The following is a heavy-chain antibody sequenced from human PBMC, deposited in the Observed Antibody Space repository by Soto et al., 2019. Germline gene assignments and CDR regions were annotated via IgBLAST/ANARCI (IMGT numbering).Heavy chain of an antibody. CDR1: GFSLTTSGVG. V-gene: IGHV2-5*01. D-gene: IGHD6-6*01. CDR2: IYWSGDE. CDR3: ARWLATRTVLAFEV. J-gene: IGHJ3*01. Sequence: CPPLVNPTQTLTLTCSFSGFSLTTSGVGVGWIRQPPGKALEWLAHIYWSGDEHYRPSLKSRLSITKDASKNQVVLTMTNMDPVDTATYYCARWLATRTVLAFEVWGKGTMVTVS.